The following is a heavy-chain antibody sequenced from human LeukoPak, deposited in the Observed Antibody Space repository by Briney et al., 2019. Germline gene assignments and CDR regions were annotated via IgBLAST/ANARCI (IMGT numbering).Heavy chain of an antibody. J-gene: IGHJ3*02. CDR1: GFTFSSYA. CDR2: ISGSVGST. CDR3: AKDDQDVVDYYDSSIYDI. Sequence: GSLRLSCAASGFTFSSYAMSWVRQAPGKGLEWVSAISGSVGSTYYADSVKGRFTISRDNSKNTLYLQMNSLRAEDTAVYYCAKDDQDVVDYYDSSIYDIWGQGKMVTVSS. V-gene: IGHV3-23*01. D-gene: IGHD3-22*01.